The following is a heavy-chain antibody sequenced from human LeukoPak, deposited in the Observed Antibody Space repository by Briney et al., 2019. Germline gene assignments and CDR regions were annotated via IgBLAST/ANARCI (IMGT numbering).Heavy chain of an antibody. J-gene: IGHJ4*02. D-gene: IGHD3-22*01. CDR2: IYYSGST. Sequence: SQTLSLTCDVSGGSISTIGYSWSWIRQPPGKGLEWIGYIYYSGSTNYNPSLKSRVTISVDTSKNQFSLKLSSVTAADTAVYYCARSITYYYDSSGLDYWGQGTLVTVSS. CDR3: ARSITYYYDSSGLDY. CDR1: GGSISTIGYS. V-gene: IGHV4-30-4*07.